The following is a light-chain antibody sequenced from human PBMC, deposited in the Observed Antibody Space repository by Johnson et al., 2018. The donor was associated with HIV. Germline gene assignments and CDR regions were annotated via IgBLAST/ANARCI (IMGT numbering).Light chain of an antibody. CDR3: GTWDSSLSVYV. Sequence: QAVLTQPPSVSAAPGHQVTISCSGSSSNIANNYVSWYQQFPGTAPKLLIYENNKRPSGIPDRFSGSKSATSATLGITGLQTGDEADYYCGTWDSSLSVYVFGSGTKVTVL. J-gene: IGLJ1*01. CDR1: SSNIANNY. V-gene: IGLV1-51*02. CDR2: ENN.